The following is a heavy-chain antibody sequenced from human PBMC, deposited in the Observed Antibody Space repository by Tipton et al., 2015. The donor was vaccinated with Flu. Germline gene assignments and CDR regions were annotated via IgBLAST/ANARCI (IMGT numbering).Heavy chain of an antibody. Sequence: TLSLTCAVSDYSISSGYYWGWIRQPPGKGLEWIGCISHTGRTYYNPSLKSRVTISVDTAKNQFSQRLNSVTASDTAVYYCARHGPQGGDPNWFDPWGLGTLVTVSS. CDR1: DYSISSGYY. J-gene: IGHJ5*02. V-gene: IGHV4-38-2*01. D-gene: IGHD2-21*02. CDR2: ISHTGRT. CDR3: ARHGPQGGDPNWFDP.